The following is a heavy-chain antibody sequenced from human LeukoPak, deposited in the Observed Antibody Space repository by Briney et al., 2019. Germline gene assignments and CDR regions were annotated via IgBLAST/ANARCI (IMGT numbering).Heavy chain of an antibody. V-gene: IGHV4-59*12. CDR3: ARDEVVVVVAASNWFDP. D-gene: IGHD2-15*01. Sequence: SETLSLTCTVSGGSISSYYWSWIRQPPGKGLEWIGYIYYSGSTYYNPSLKSRVTMSVDTSKNQFSLKLSSVTAADTAVYYCARDEVVVVVAASNWFDPWGQGTLVTVSS. CDR1: GGSISSYY. CDR2: IYYSGST. J-gene: IGHJ5*02.